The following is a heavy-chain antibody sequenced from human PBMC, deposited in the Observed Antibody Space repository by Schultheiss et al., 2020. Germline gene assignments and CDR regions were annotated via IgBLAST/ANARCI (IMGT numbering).Heavy chain of an antibody. CDR2: IKQDGSGK. CDR1: GFTFSSYA. D-gene: IGHD5-12*01. J-gene: IGHJ4*02. V-gene: IGHV3-7*04. CDR3: ARQRGDIVATIDY. Sequence: GESLKISCAASGFTFSSYAMHWVRQAPGKGLEWVANIKQDGSGKYYVDSVKGRFTISRDNAKNSLYLQMNSLRAEDTAVYYCARQRGDIVATIDYWGQGTLVTVSS.